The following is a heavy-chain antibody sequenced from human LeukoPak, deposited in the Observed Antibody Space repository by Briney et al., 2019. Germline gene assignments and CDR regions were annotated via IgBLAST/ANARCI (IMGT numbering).Heavy chain of an antibody. CDR1: SGSISSSSYY. Sequence: SETLSLTCTVSSGSISSSSYYWGWIRQPPGKGLEWIGSVYYSGSAYYNPSLKSRVIISVGSSKNQFSLKLSSVTAADTAVYYCARQTMTSLILPVVWGQGTLVTVSS. V-gene: IGHV4-39*01. CDR2: VYYSGSA. D-gene: IGHD3-22*01. CDR3: ARQTMTSLILPVV. J-gene: IGHJ4*02.